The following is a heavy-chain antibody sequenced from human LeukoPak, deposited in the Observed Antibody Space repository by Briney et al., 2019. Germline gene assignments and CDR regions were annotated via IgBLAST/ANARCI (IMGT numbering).Heavy chain of an antibody. J-gene: IGHJ4*02. CDR2: IYHSGST. CDR1: GGSISSSNW. Sequence: SGTLSLTCAVSGGSISSSNWWSWVRQPPGKGLEWIGEIYHSGSTNYNPSLKSRVTISVDKSKNQFSLKLSSETTADTAVYYCARGRPNYDILTGYVGYWGQGTLVTVSS. D-gene: IGHD3-9*01. CDR3: ARGRPNYDILTGYVGY. V-gene: IGHV4-4*02.